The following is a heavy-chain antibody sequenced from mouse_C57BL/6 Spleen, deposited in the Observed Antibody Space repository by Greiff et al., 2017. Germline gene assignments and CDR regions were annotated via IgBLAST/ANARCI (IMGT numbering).Heavy chain of an antibody. D-gene: IGHD2-4*01. V-gene: IGHV1-53*01. CDR2: INPSNGGT. Sequence: QVQLQQPGTELVKPGASVKLSCKASGYTFTSYWMHWVKQRPGQGLEWIGNINPSNGGTNYNEKFKSKATQTVDKSSSTAYMQLSSLTSEDSAVYYCAKTDYYDYDVWYFDVWGTGTTVTVSS. J-gene: IGHJ1*03. CDR3: AKTDYYDYDVWYFDV. CDR1: GYTFTSYW.